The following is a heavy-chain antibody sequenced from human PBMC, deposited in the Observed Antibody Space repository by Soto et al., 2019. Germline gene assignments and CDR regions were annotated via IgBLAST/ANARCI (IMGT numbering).Heavy chain of an antibody. Sequence: QVQLVQSGAEVKKPGSSVKVSYKASGGTFSSYTISWVRQAPGQGLEWMGRIIPILGIANYAQKFQGRVTITADKSTSTAYMELSSLRSEDTAVYYCARADGGVTISHYYYMDVWGKGTTVTVSS. D-gene: IGHD3-3*01. CDR3: ARADGGVTISHYYYMDV. J-gene: IGHJ6*03. CDR2: IIPILGIA. CDR1: GGTFSSYT. V-gene: IGHV1-69*02.